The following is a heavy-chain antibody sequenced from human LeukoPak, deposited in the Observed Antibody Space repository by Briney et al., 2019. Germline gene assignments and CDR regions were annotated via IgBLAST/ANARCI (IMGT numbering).Heavy chain of an antibody. CDR3: AKGITAAGLFDY. J-gene: IGHJ4*02. Sequence: GGSLRLSCAASGFTVSGNYMSWVRQTPREGLEWVSLIYTAGSTYYATSVKGRFTISRDNSKNTLYLQMNSLRAEDTAVYYCAKGITAAGLFDYWGQGTLVTVSS. CDR1: GFTVSGNY. D-gene: IGHD6-13*01. V-gene: IGHV3-66*01. CDR2: IYTAGST.